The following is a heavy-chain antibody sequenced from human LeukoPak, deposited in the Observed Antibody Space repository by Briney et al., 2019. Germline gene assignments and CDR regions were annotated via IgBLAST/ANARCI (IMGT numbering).Heavy chain of an antibody. Sequence: GGSLRLSCAASGFTFSSYSMNWVRQAPGKGLEWVSSISSSSSYIYYADSVKGRFTISRDNSKNTLYLQTNSLRAEDTAVYYCARDLGYSYSRRFDYWGQGTLVTVSS. CDR3: ARDLGYSYSRRFDY. V-gene: IGHV3-21*01. D-gene: IGHD5-18*01. CDR2: ISSSSSYI. CDR1: GFTFSSYS. J-gene: IGHJ4*02.